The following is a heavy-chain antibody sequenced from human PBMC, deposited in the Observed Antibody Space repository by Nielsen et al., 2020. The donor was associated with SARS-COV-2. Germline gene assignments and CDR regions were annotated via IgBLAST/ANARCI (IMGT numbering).Heavy chain of an antibody. J-gene: IGHJ6*02. CDR1: GFTFSSYW. V-gene: IGHV3-7*05. CDR3: AKSSTSCCGMDV. CDR2: IKQDGSEK. D-gene: IGHD2-2*01. Sequence: GESLKISCAASGFTFSSYWMSWVRQAPGKGLEWVANIKQDGSEKYYVDSVKGRFTISRDNAKNSLYLQMNSLRAEDTAVYYCAKSSTSCCGMDVWGQGTTVTVSS.